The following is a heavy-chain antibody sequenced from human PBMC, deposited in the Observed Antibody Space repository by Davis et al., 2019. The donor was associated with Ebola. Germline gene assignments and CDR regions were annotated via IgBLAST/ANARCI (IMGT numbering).Heavy chain of an antibody. CDR3: AKDTPNIWFDV. CDR2: HGTSGDT. J-gene: IGHJ3*01. V-gene: IGHV3-23*01. Sequence: GGSLRLSCAASGFTFTDYYMGWIRQAPGKGLEWVSTHGTSGDTYYADSVKGRFTISRDNSKNTLHLQMNSLRVEDTAIYYCAKDTPNIWFDVWGQGTMVAVSS. CDR1: GFTFTDYY. D-gene: IGHD2-15*01.